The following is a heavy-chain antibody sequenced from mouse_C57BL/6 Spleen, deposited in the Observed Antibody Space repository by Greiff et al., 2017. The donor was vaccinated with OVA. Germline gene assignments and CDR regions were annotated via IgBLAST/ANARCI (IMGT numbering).Heavy chain of an antibody. V-gene: IGHV1-69*01. J-gene: IGHJ3*01. CDR1: GYTFTSYW. D-gene: IGHD1-1*01. Sequence: QVQLQQPGAELVMPGASVKLSCKASGYTFTSYWMHWVKQRPGQGLEWIGEIDPSDSYTNYNQKFKGKSNLTVDKSSSTAYLQLSSLTSEDSAVYYCARYYGSSLGWFAYWGQGTLVTVSA. CDR2: IDPSDSYT. CDR3: ARYYGSSLGWFAY.